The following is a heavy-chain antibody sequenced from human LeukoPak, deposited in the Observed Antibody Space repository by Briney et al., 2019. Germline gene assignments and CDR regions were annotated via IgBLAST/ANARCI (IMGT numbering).Heavy chain of an antibody. V-gene: IGHV1-3*01. J-gene: IGHJ4*02. Sequence: ASVKVSCKASGYTFTSYAMHWVRQAPGQRLEWTGWINAGNGNTKYSQKFQGRVTITRGTSADTAYMELSSLRSEDTAVYYCARLKYCTNGVCYAGFDYWGQGTLVTVSS. D-gene: IGHD2-8*01. CDR3: ARLKYCTNGVCYAGFDY. CDR1: GYTFTSYA. CDR2: INAGNGNT.